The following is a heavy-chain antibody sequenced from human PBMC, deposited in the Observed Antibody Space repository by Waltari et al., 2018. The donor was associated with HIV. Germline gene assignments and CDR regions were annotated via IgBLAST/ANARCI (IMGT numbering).Heavy chain of an antibody. D-gene: IGHD4-17*01. V-gene: IGHV2-5*01. CDR3: AHYDRQTTPYAEYFQH. CDR2: TYWNDDK. CDR1: GFSLSTSGVG. Sequence: QITLKESGPTLVKPTQTLTLTCTFSGFSLSTSGVGVGWIGQTPGKALEWLALTYWNDDKRYSPSLKSRLTITKYTSKNQVVLTMTNMDPVDTATYYCAHYDRQTTPYAEYFQHWGQGTLVTVSS. J-gene: IGHJ1*01.